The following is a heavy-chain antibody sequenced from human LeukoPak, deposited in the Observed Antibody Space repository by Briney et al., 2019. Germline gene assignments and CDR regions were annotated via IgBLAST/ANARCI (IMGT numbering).Heavy chain of an antibody. J-gene: IGHJ6*03. CDR3: ASRVGYYYYMDV. Sequence: PSETLSLTCTVSGDSISTETYYWGWVRQPPGKGLEWIVNIYYRGNTYYNPSLKSRVTISVDTSKNNFSLKLSSVTAADTAVYYCASRVGYYYYMDVWGKGTTVTVSS. CDR1: GDSISTETYY. CDR2: IYYRGNT. V-gene: IGHV4-39*02.